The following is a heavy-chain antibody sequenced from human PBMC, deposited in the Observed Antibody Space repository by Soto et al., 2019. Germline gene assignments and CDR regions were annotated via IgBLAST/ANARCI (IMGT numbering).Heavy chain of an antibody. CDR2: ISYDGSNK. D-gene: IGHD2-15*01. Sequence: QVQLVESGGGVVQPGRSLRLSCAASGFTFSSYGMHWVRQAPGKGLEWVAVISYDGSNKYYADSVKGRFTISRDNSKKTLYLQMDSLRAEDTAVYYCAKGPLRVVAATFYFDCWGQGTLVAVSS. J-gene: IGHJ4*02. V-gene: IGHV3-30*18. CDR3: AKGPLRVVAATFYFDC. CDR1: GFTFSSYG.